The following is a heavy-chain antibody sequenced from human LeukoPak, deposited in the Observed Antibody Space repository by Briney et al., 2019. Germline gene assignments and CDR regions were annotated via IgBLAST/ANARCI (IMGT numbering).Heavy chain of an antibody. V-gene: IGHV3-21*01. D-gene: IGHD6-19*01. CDR3: ARVRQWLADY. Sequence: GGSLRLYCAASGFTFSSYSMNWVRQAPGKGLEWVSSISSSSSYIYYADSVKGRFTISRDNAKNSLYPQMNSLRAEDTAVYYCARVRQWLADYWGQGTLVTVSS. CDR2: ISSSSSYI. J-gene: IGHJ4*02. CDR1: GFTFSSYS.